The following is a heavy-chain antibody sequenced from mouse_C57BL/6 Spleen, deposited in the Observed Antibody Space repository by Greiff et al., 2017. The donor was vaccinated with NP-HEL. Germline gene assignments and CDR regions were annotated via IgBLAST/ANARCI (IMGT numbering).Heavy chain of an antibody. CDR2: IDPSDSET. CDR3: ARAVYYYGSSLYYAMDY. Sequence: VQLQQPGAELVRPGSSVKLSCKASGYTFTSYWMHWVKQRPIQGLEWIGNIDPSDSETHYNQKFKDKATLTVDKSSSTAYMQLSSLTSEDSAVYHCARAVYYYGSSLYYAMDYWGQGTSVTVSS. CDR1: GYTFTSYW. V-gene: IGHV1-52*01. D-gene: IGHD1-1*01. J-gene: IGHJ4*01.